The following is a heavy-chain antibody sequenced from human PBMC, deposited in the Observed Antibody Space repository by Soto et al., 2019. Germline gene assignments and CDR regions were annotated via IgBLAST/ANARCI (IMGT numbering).Heavy chain of an antibody. J-gene: IGHJ5*02. Sequence: QVQLVQSGAEVRKPGASVKVSFKASGYTFTHFDINWVRQAPGHGLEWMGWMNPDSGKTAYAEKFRGRVTMTRNTSMSTAYMELTSLTSEDTAVYYCARAPDYGDFGRWFDPWGQGTQVIVSS. CDR1: GYTFTHFD. CDR3: ARAPDYGDFGRWFDP. CDR2: MNPDSGKT. D-gene: IGHD4-17*01. V-gene: IGHV1-8*01.